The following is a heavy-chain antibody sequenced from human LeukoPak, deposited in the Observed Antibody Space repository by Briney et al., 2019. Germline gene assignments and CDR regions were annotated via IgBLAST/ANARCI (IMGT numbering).Heavy chain of an antibody. CDR2: ISYDGSNK. CDR3: ANGRDDYYDSSGYLEIDY. CDR1: GFTFSSYG. J-gene: IGHJ4*02. D-gene: IGHD3-22*01. Sequence: GGSLRLSCAASGFTFSSYGMHWARQAPGKGLEWVAVISYDGSNKYYADSVKGRFTISRDNSKNTLYLQMNSLRAEDTAVYYCANGRDDYYDSSGYLEIDYWGQGTLVTVSS. V-gene: IGHV3-30*18.